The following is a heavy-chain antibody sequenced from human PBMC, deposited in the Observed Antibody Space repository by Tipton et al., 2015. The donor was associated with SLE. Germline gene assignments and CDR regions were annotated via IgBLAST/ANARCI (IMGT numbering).Heavy chain of an antibody. CDR3: VARATVTNDRWFDP. J-gene: IGHJ5*02. V-gene: IGHV4-38-2*01. Sequence: GLVKPSGTLSLTCGVSGYLISSGFYWAWIRQPPGKGLEWIASVYYGGETYYNPSFESRVTISVDTSENQFSLEVTSVTAADTAVYYCVARATVTNDRWFDPWGQGTLVTFSS. CDR2: VYYGGET. CDR1: GYLISSGFY. D-gene: IGHD4-11*01.